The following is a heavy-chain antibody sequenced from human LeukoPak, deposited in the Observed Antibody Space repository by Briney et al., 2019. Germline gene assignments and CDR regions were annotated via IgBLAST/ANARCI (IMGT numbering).Heavy chain of an antibody. V-gene: IGHV2-5*02. D-gene: IGHD5-18*01. CDR2: FYWDDDK. CDR1: GFSLSTSGVG. J-gene: IGHJ4*02. Sequence: SGPTLVNPTQTLTLTCTFSGFSLSTSGVGVGWIRQPPGKALEWLALFYWDDDKRYSPSLKSRLTITKDTSKNQVVLTMTSLDPVDTATFYCALISRYTYGQYYFDYWGQGTLVTVSS. CDR3: ALISRYTYGQYYFDY.